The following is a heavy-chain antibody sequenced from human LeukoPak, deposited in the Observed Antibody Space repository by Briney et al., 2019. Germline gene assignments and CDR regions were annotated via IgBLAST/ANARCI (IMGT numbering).Heavy chain of an antibody. CDR1: GGSISSSSYY. J-gene: IGHJ4*02. CDR2: IYYSGST. V-gene: IGHV4-39*01. CDR3: ARRVGYYFDY. D-gene: IGHD1-26*01. Sequence: SETLSLTCTVSGGSISSSSYYWGWIRQPPGKGLEWIGSIYYSGSTYYNPSLKSRVTISVDTSKYQFSLKLSSVTAADTAVYYCARRVGYYFDYWGQGTLVTVSS.